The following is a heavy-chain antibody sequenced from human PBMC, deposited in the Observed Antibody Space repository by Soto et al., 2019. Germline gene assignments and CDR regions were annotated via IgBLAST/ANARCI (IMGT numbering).Heavy chain of an antibody. CDR2: ISYDGSNK. Sequence: QVQLVESGGGVVQPGRSLRLSCAASGFTFSSYGMHWVRQAPGKGLEWVAVISYDGSNKYYADSVKGRFTISRDNSKNTLYLQMNSLRAEDTAVYYCAIYSSGWYPIDDWGQGTLVTVSS. J-gene: IGHJ4*02. V-gene: IGHV3-30*03. D-gene: IGHD6-19*01. CDR3: AIYSSGWYPIDD. CDR1: GFTFSSYG.